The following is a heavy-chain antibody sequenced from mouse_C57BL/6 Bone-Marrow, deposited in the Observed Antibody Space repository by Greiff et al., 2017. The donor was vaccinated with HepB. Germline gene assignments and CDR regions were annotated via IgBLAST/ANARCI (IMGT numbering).Heavy chain of an antibody. CDR1: GYSITSDY. Sequence: EVKVEESGPGLAKPSQTLSLTCSVTGYSITSDYWNWIRKFPGNKLEYMGYISYSGSTYYNPSLKSRISITRDTSKNQYYLQLNSVTTEDTATYYCARYPHYYGSNYWYFDVWGTGTTVTVSS. D-gene: IGHD1-1*01. J-gene: IGHJ1*03. CDR3: ARYPHYYGSNYWYFDV. V-gene: IGHV3-8*01. CDR2: ISYSGST.